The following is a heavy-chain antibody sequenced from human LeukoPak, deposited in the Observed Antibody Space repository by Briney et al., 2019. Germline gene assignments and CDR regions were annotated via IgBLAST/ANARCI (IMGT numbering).Heavy chain of an antibody. V-gene: IGHV3-23*01. CDR3: VRNDTSGVGLDY. CDR2: ISGRGTSI. CDR1: GFTFSNYA. D-gene: IGHD3-3*01. Sequence: PGGSLRLSCAASGFTFSNYAMTWVRQAPGKGLEWVSNISGRGTSINYAVSVKGRFSISRDNSKNTLYLQMNSLRDEDTAVYYCVRNDTSGVGLDYWGQGSLVTVSS. J-gene: IGHJ4*02.